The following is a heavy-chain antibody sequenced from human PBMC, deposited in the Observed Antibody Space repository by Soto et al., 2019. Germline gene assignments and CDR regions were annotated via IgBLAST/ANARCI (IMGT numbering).Heavy chain of an antibody. Sequence: ASVKVSCKASGYTFTSYAMHWVRQAPGQRLEWMGWINAGNGNTKYSQKFQGRVTITRDTSASTAYMELNSLRAEDTAVYYCARAPDYYDSSGYYYEPQGAAFDIWGQGTMVTVSS. CDR1: GYTFTSYA. D-gene: IGHD3-22*01. J-gene: IGHJ3*02. CDR2: INAGNGNT. CDR3: ARAPDYYDSSGYYYEPQGAAFDI. V-gene: IGHV1-3*01.